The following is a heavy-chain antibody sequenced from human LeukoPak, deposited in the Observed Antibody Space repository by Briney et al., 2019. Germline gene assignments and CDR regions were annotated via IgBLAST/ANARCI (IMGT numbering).Heavy chain of an antibody. CDR1: GFTFGDYA. J-gene: IGHJ3*02. Sequence: GGSLRLSCTASGFTFGDYAMSWFRQAPGKGLEWVGFIRSKAYGGTTEYAASVKGRFTISRDDSKSIAYLQMNSLKTEDTAVYYCTREAPPGIVRRVYAFDIWGQGTMVTVSS. CDR3: TREAPPGIVRRVYAFDI. CDR2: IRSKAYGGTT. V-gene: IGHV3-49*03. D-gene: IGHD3-10*01.